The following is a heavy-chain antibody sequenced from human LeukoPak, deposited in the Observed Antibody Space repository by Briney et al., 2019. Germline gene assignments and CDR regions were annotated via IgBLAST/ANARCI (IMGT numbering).Heavy chain of an antibody. Sequence: ASVKVSCKASGFTITSFGMNWVRQATGQGLEWMGWMNPNNGNADYAQKFQGRVTMTRDTSINTVYLELTSLRSEDTAVCYCARGDQGLDLWGQGALVTVSP. CDR1: GFTITSFG. D-gene: IGHD2-2*01. V-gene: IGHV1-8*01. CDR3: ARGDQGLDL. CDR2: MNPNNGNA. J-gene: IGHJ4*02.